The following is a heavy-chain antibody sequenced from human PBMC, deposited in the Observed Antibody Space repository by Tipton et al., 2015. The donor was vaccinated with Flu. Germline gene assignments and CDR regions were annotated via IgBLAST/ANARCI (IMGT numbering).Heavy chain of an antibody. Sequence: SLRLSCAASGFTFSSYSMNWVRQAPGKGLEWVGFIRSKAYGGTTEYAASVKGRFTISRDDSKSIAYLQMNSLKTEDTAVYYCTRAPYSSSSRGFDYWGQGTLVTVSS. J-gene: IGHJ4*02. CDR3: TRAPYSSSSRGFDY. CDR1: GFTFSSYS. V-gene: IGHV3-49*04. D-gene: IGHD6-6*01. CDR2: IRSKAYGGTT.